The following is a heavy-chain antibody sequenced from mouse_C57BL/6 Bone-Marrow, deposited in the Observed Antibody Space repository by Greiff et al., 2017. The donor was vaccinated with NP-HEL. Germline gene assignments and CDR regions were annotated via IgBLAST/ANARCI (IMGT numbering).Heavy chain of an antibody. CDR3: ASPYYFDY. V-gene: IGHV1-59*01. Sequence: QVQLQQPGAELVRPGTSVKLSCKASGYTFTSYWMHWVKQRPGQGLEWIGVIDPSDSYTNYNQKFKGKATLTVDTSSSTAYMQLDSLTSEAAAVYYCASPYYFDYWGQGTTLTVSS. CDR2: IDPSDSYT. CDR1: GYTFTSYW. J-gene: IGHJ2*01.